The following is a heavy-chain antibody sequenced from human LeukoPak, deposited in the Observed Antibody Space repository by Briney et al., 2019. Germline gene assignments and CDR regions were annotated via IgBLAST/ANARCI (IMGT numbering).Heavy chain of an antibody. Sequence: SETLSLTCAVYGGSFSGYYWSWIRQPPGKGLEWIGEINHSGSTNYNPSLKSRVTISVDTSKNQFSLKLSSVTAADTAVYYRARGGLSPPPGGFDYWGQGTLVTVSS. J-gene: IGHJ4*02. D-gene: IGHD2-8*01. CDR3: ARGGLSPPPGGFDY. CDR1: GGSFSGYY. CDR2: INHSGST. V-gene: IGHV4-34*01.